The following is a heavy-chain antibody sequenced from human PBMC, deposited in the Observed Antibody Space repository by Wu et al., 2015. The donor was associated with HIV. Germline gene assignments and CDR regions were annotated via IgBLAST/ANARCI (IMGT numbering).Heavy chain of an antibody. J-gene: IGHJ3*02. Sequence: QVQLVQSGAEMKKPGASVNISCKASGYAFSTYYIHWVRQAPGQGLEWMGLISPGIGSTYYAEKFQGRVTMTRDTSTNTVNMQLGTLTSEDTAVYYCNRGMQQWVNDAFDTWGQGTMVTISS. V-gene: IGHV1-46*03. CDR1: GYAFSTYY. CDR3: NRGMQQWVNDAFDT. CDR2: ISPGIGST. D-gene: IGHD6-13*01.